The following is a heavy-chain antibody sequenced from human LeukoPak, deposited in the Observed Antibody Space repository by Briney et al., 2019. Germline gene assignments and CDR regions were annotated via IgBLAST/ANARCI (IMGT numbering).Heavy chain of an antibody. CDR2: IYSGGYT. CDR3: ASPLYYDTRGFYYQVFD. V-gene: IGHV3-66*01. Sequence: PGGSLRLSCAASGFTVSSNSMSWVRQAPGKGLEWVSVIYSGGYTYYADSVKGRFTISRDNSKNTLYLQMNSLRAEDTAVYYCASPLYYDTRGFYYQVFDWGQGTLVTVSS. J-gene: IGHJ4*02. D-gene: IGHD3-22*01. CDR1: GFTVSSNS.